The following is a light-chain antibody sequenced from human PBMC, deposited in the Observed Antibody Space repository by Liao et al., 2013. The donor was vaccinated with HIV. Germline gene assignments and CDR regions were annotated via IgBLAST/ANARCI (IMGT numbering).Light chain of an antibody. CDR2: QDT. Sequence: SYEVTQSPSVSVAPGKTATITCGGNNIGSKSVHWYQQKPGQAPVLVIYQDTKRPSGIPERFSGSNSGNTATLTISGTQAMDEADYYCQAWDSSTGVFGGGTKLTVL. J-gene: IGLJ3*02. CDR1: NIGSKS. CDR3: QAWDSSTGV. V-gene: IGLV3-21*01.